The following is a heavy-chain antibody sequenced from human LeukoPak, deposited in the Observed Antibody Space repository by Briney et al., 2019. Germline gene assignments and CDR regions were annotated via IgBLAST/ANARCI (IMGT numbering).Heavy chain of an antibody. CDR1: GGSISSYY. CDR3: AQTDPGYSSGWSLGH. D-gene: IGHD6-19*01. V-gene: IGHV4-59*01. J-gene: IGHJ4*02. Sequence: PSETLSLTCTVSGGSISSYYWSWIRQPPGKGLEWIGYIYYSGSTNYNPSLKSRVTISVDTSKNQFSLKLSSVTAADTAVYYCAQTDPGYSSGWSLGHWGQGTLVTVS. CDR2: IYYSGST.